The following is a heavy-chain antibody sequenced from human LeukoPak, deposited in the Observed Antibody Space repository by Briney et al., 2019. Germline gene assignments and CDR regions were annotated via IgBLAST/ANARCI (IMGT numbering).Heavy chain of an antibody. CDR3: ARQRADYFYHYLDV. CDR1: GGSISSSSYY. J-gene: IGHJ6*03. Sequence: PSETLSLTCTVSGGSISSSSYYWDWVRQPPGKGLEWIGNVYYGGNTFYNSSLESPVTISVDMSKNQFSLKLSSLTVADTAVYYCARQRADYFYHYLDVWGKGTSVTVSS. CDR2: VYYGGNT. V-gene: IGHV4-39*01.